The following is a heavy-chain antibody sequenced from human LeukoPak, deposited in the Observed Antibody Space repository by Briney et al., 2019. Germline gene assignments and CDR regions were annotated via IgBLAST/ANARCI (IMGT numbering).Heavy chain of an antibody. CDR2: LTGYGGA. V-gene: IGHV3-23*01. CDR3: AKGAAAGKVDWFDP. D-gene: IGHD6-13*01. Sequence: GGSLRLSCAASGFTFSSYGMSWVRQAPGKGLQWISTLTGYGGAYYADSGEGRFIISRDISKNTMFLQMYSLRAEDTAVYYCAKGAAAGKVDWFDPSGQGTLVTVSS. J-gene: IGHJ5*02. CDR1: GFTFSSYG.